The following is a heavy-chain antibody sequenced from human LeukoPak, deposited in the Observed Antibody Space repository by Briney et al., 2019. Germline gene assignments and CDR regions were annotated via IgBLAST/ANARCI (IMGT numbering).Heavy chain of an antibody. V-gene: IGHV4-59*01. CDR3: ARGGSIVGATPHDAFDI. J-gene: IGHJ3*02. CDR1: GGSISSYY. Sequence: SETLSLTRTVSGGSISSYYWSWIRQPPGKGLEWIGYIYYSGSTNYNPSLKSRVTISVDTSKNQFSLKLSSVTAADTAVYYCARGGSIVGATPHDAFDIWGQGTVVTVS. CDR2: IYYSGST. D-gene: IGHD1-26*01.